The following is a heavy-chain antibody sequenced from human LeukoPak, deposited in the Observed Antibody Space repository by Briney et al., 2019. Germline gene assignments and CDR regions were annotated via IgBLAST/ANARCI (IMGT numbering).Heavy chain of an antibody. V-gene: IGHV1-18*01. J-gene: IGHJ4*02. Sequence: ASVKVSCKASGYIFISSGISWVRQAPGQGLDWMGWISVYNGNTNYAQNFQGRVTMTTNTSTSTAYMELRSLRSDDTAVYYCARAPEWELLSRLPLDYWGQGTLVAVSS. CDR1: GYIFISSG. CDR3: ARAPEWELLSRLPLDY. D-gene: IGHD1-26*01. CDR2: ISVYNGNT.